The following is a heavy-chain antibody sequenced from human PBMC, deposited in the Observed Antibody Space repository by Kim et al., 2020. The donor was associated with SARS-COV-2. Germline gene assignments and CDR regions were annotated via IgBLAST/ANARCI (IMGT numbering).Heavy chain of an antibody. CDR3: ARAELLLWFGESLLDYYGMDV. CDR1: GYTFTSYA. Sequence: ASVKVSCQASGYTFTSYAMHWVRQAPGQRLEWMGWINAGNGNTKYSQKFQGRVTITRDTSASTAYMELSSLRSEDTAVYYCARAELLLWFGESLLDYYGMDVWGQGTTVTVSS. V-gene: IGHV1-3*01. D-gene: IGHD3-10*01. J-gene: IGHJ6*02. CDR2: INAGNGNT.